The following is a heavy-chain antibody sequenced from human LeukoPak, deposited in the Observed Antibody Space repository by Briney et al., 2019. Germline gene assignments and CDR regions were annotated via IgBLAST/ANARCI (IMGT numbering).Heavy chain of an antibody. CDR3: AREWYYDILTGYYRSAFDY. D-gene: IGHD3-9*01. CDR2: INHSGST. J-gene: IGHJ4*02. CDR1: GGSISGYY. Sequence: PSETLSLTCAVYGGSISGYYWSWIRQPPGKGLEWIGEINHSGSTNYNPSLKSRVTISVDTSKNQFSLKLSSVTAADTAVYYCAREWYYDILTGYYRSAFDYWGQGTLVTVSS. V-gene: IGHV4-34*01.